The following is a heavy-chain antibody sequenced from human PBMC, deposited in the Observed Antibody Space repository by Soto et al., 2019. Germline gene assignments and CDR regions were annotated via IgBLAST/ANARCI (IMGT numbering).Heavy chain of an antibody. CDR1: GFSLNTRAVG. Sequence: SGPTLVNPTQTLTLTCSLSGFSLNTRAVGVGWIRQPPGKALEWLALISWDDDKRYSPSLRTRLTIAKDASGDQVVLTMTNVDPLDTATYYCAHRAPSGSRYYFDFWGLGTLVTVSS. CDR3: AHRAPSGSRYYFDF. J-gene: IGHJ4*02. D-gene: IGHD1-26*01. CDR2: ISWDDDK. V-gene: IGHV2-5*02.